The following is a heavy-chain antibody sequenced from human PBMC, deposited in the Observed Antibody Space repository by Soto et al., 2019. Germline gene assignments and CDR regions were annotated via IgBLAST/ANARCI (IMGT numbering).Heavy chain of an antibody. D-gene: IGHD3-22*01. V-gene: IGHV3-49*04. Sequence: GGSXRLSCTVSGFNFCSYALSWVRQAPGKGLEWVGFIRGEANGGTADYAASLKGRITIARDDSKSIEYMEINSLQTEDKAVYYCTRYYYESSGYYVYWGQGTLVTVSS. CDR1: GFNFCSYA. CDR3: TRYYYESSGYYVY. CDR2: IRGEANGGTA. J-gene: IGHJ4*02.